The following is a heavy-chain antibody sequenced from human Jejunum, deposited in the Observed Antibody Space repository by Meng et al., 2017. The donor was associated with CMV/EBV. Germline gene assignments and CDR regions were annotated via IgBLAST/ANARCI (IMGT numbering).Heavy chain of an antibody. V-gene: IGHV3-21*01. J-gene: IGHJ4*02. CDR1: RLTFITYT. D-gene: IGHD2/OR15-2a*01. CDR2: ISPGGNFM. CDR3: ARGSMSRNYFDY. Sequence: ASRLTFITYTMSCVRQAARRGLGWVSSISPGGNFMYYSDSVKGRFTISRDNAKNSLYLQMHSLRDDDAAVYYCARGSMSRNYFDYWGQGMPVTVSS.